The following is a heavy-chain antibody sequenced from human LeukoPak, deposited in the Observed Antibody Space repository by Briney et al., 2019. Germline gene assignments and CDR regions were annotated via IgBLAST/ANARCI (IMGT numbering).Heavy chain of an antibody. J-gene: IGHJ5*02. D-gene: IGHD2-2*01. CDR2: INPSGGST. V-gene: IGHV1-46*01. CDR1: GYTFTSYG. Sequence: ASVKVSCKASGYTFTSYGISWVRQAPGQGLEWMGIINPSGGSTSYAQKFQGRVTMTRDTSTSTVYMELSSLRSEDTAVYYCARDSSYQLLSHWFDPWGQGTLVTVSS. CDR3: ARDSSYQLLSHWFDP.